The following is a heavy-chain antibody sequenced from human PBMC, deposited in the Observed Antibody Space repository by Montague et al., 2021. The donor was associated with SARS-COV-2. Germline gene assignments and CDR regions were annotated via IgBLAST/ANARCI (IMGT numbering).Heavy chain of an antibody. Sequence: SLRLPCAASGFTFSSYALHWVRQAPGKGLEWVADISHEGSYKYYADSVKGRFTISRDNSKSTLYLDMNSLRAEDTALYYCARDLESTGYFDPYYYHGMDVWGQGTTVTVSS. CDR3: ARDLESTGYFDPYYYHGMDV. J-gene: IGHJ6*02. D-gene: IGHD3-9*01. V-gene: IGHV3-30*04. CDR1: GFTFSSYA. CDR2: ISHEGSYK.